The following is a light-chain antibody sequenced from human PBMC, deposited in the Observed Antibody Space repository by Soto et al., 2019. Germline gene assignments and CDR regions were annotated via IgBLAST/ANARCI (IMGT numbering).Light chain of an antibody. CDR2: EVS. J-gene: IGLJ2*01. CDR1: SSDVGGYDY. Sequence: QSVLTQAASVSGSPGQSITISCTGTSSDVGGYDYVSWFRQHPGKAPKLMIFEVSNRPSGVSNRFSGSKSGNTASLTISGLQAEDEGDYYCSSYTSTGTLVFGGGTKLTVL. V-gene: IGLV2-14*01. CDR3: SSYTSTGTLV.